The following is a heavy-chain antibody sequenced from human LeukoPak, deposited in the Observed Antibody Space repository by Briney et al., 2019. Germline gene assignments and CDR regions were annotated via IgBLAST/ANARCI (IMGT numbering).Heavy chain of an antibody. V-gene: IGHV3-74*01. D-gene: IGHD6-13*01. CDR3: ARPTKEGSSWYWWFDP. Sequence: GGSLRLSCAASGFTFSTYWMHWVRQAPGKGLVWVSLINSGGDDTRYADSVKGRFTISRDNAKNTLYLQMNSLRAEDTAVYYCARPTKEGSSWYWWFDPWGQGTLVTVSS. CDR2: INSGGDDT. J-gene: IGHJ5*02. CDR1: GFTFSTYW.